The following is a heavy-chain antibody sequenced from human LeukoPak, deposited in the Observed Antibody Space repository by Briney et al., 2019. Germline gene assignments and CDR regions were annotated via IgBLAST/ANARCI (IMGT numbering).Heavy chain of an antibody. CDR1: GYTFTSYG. J-gene: IGHJ2*01. Sequence: GASVEVSCKASGYTFTSYGITRVRQAPGQGLEWMGWISAYNGNTNYAQKLQGRVTMTTDTSTSTAYMELRSLRSDDTAVYYCARDRLRIAAAGTQWYFDLWGRGTLVTDYS. V-gene: IGHV1-18*04. CDR3: ARDRLRIAAAGTQWYFDL. D-gene: IGHD6-13*01. CDR2: ISAYNGNT.